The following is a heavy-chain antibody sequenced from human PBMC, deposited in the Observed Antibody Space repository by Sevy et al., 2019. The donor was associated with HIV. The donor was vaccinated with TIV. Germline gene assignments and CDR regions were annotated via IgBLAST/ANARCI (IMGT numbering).Heavy chain of an antibody. CDR3: ARDRYGYSGYDFMDV. CDR2: IIPIFGTA. D-gene: IGHD5-12*01. V-gene: IGHV1-69*13. Sequence: ASVKVSCKASGDTFSSYAISWVRQAPGQGLEWMGGIIPIFGTANYAQKFQGRVTITADESTSTAYMELSSLRSEDTAVYYCARDRYGYSGYDFMDVWGQGTTVTVS. J-gene: IGHJ6*02. CDR1: GDTFSSYA.